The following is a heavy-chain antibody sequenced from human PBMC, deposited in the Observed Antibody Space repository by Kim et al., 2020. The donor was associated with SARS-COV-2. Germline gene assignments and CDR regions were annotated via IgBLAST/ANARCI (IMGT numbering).Heavy chain of an antibody. CDR2: IWYDGSNK. Sequence: GGSLRLSCAASGFISRNYGMHWVRQAPGKGLEWVAVIWYDGSNKYYADSVKGRFTISRDNSKNTLYLQMNSLRAEDTAVYYCAKAPADGDYYYWGQGTLVTVSS. CDR1: GFISRNYG. D-gene: IGHD4-17*01. J-gene: IGHJ4*02. CDR3: AKAPADGDYYY. V-gene: IGHV3-33*06.